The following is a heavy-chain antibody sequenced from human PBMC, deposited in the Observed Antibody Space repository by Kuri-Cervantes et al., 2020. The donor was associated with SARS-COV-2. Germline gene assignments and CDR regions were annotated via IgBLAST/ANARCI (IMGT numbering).Heavy chain of an antibody. V-gene: IGHV3-21*01. CDR2: ISSSSYI. CDR1: GFTFSSYE. D-gene: IGHD2-15*01. Sequence: GESLKISCAASGFTFSSYEMNWVRQAPGKGLEWVSSISSSSYIYYADSVKGRFTISRDNAKNSLYLQMNSLRAEDTAVYYCARDRGEDIVVVVAASAYDYWGQGTLVTVSS. CDR3: ARDRGEDIVVVVAASAYDY. J-gene: IGHJ4*02.